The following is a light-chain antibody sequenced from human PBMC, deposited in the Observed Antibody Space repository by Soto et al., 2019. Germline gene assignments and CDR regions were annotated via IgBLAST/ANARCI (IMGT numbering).Light chain of an antibody. V-gene: IGKV3-11*01. CDR1: LDVNSY. Sequence: EIVLTQSPGTLSLYPGERATLSCRASLDVNSYLAWYQQKPGQAPRLLIYDASNRAAGIPARFSGSGSGTDFTLTISSLEPEDFAIYYCQQRQYWPPITFGQGTRLEIK. CDR3: QQRQYWPPIT. J-gene: IGKJ5*01. CDR2: DAS.